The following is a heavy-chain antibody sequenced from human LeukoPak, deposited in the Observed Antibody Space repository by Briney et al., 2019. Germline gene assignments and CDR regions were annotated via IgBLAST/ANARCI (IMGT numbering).Heavy chain of an antibody. CDR3: ARDSDFDY. CDR1: GFTFSSYA. J-gene: IGHJ4*02. Sequence: GGSLRLSCAASGFTFSSYAMHWVRQAPGKGLEWVAVISYDGSNKYYADSVKGRFTISRDNSKNTLYLQMNSLRAEDTAVYYCARDSDFDYWGQGTLVTVSP. V-gene: IGHV3-30-3*01. CDR2: ISYDGSNK.